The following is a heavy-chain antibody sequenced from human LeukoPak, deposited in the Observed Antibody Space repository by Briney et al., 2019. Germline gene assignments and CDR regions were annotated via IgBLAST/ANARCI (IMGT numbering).Heavy chain of an antibody. J-gene: IGHJ3*02. Sequence: GGSLRLSCAASGFTFSSYWMHWVRQAPGKGLVWVSRINSDGSSTSYADSVEGRFTISRDNAKNTLYLQMNSLTAEDTAVYYCARWRVTTVTISAFDIWGQGTMVTVSS. V-gene: IGHV3-74*01. D-gene: IGHD4-17*01. CDR3: ARWRVTTVTISAFDI. CDR2: INSDGSST. CDR1: GFTFSSYW.